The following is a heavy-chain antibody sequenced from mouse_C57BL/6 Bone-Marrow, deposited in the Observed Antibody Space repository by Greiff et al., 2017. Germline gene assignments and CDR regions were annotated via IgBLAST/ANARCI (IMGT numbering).Heavy chain of an antibody. CDR1: GYTFTSYW. D-gene: IGHD2-2*01. J-gene: IGHJ2*01. Sequence: QVQLQQPGAELVKPGASVKMSCKASGYTFTSYWITWVKQRPGQGLEWIGDINPGSGSTNYNEKFKSKATLTVDKSSRTAYMQLSSLTSEDAAVYYCASSVILCLRLVDYWGQGTTPLVSS. CDR3: ASSVILCLRLVDY. CDR2: INPGSGST. V-gene: IGHV1-55*01.